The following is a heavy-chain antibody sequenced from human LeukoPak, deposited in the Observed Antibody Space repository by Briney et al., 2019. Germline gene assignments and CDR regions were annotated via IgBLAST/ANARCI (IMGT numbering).Heavy chain of an antibody. CDR3: AKERPRYSYEYYFDY. J-gene: IGHJ4*02. Sequence: PGRSLRLSCAASGFTFSSYAMHWVRQAPGKGLEWVAVISYDGSNKYYADSVKGRFTISRDNSKNTLYLQMNSLRAEDTAVYYCAKERPRYSYEYYFDYWGQGTLVTVSS. V-gene: IGHV3-30-3*01. CDR2: ISYDGSNK. D-gene: IGHD5-18*01. CDR1: GFTFSSYA.